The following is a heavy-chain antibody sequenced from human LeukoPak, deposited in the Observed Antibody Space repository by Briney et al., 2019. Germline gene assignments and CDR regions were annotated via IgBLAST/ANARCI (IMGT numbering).Heavy chain of an antibody. CDR1: GGSISSYH. Sequence: PSETLSLTCTVSGGSISSYHWSWIRQPAGKGLEWIGRIYTSGSTNYNPSLKSRVTMSVDTSKNQFSLKLSSVTAADTAVYYCARGAPPLSRWSGDYYFDYWRQGTLVTVSS. V-gene: IGHV4-4*07. D-gene: IGHD6-19*01. CDR2: IYTSGST. CDR3: ARGAPPLSRWSGDYYFDY. J-gene: IGHJ4*02.